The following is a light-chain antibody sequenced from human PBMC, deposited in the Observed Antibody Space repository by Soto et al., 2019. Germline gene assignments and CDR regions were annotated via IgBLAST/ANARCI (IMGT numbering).Light chain of an antibody. V-gene: IGKV1-13*02. J-gene: IGKJ1*01. CDR1: QGISSA. Sequence: AIQLTQSPSSLSASVGDRVTITCRASQGISSALAWYQQKPGKAPDLLIYDASTLQSAVPSRFSGSGSGTDFTLSLNSLQPEDFATYYCQQGYSNPWTFGQGTKVDIK. CDR2: DAS. CDR3: QQGYSNPWT.